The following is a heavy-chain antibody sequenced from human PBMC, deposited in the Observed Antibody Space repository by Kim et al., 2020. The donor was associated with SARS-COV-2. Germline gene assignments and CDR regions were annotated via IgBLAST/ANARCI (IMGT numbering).Heavy chain of an antibody. CDR2: IWYDGSNK. V-gene: IGHV3-33*06. D-gene: IGHD5-12*01. CDR3: AKDRTMATYFDY. J-gene: IGHJ4*02. Sequence: GGSLRLSCAASGFTFSSYGMHWVRQAPGKGLEWVAVIWYDGSNKYYADSVKGRFTISRDNSKNTLYLQMNSLRAEDTAVYYCAKDRTMATYFDYWGQGTLVTVSS. CDR1: GFTFSSYG.